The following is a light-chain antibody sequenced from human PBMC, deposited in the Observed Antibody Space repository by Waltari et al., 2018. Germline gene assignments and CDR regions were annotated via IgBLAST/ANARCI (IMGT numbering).Light chain of an antibody. Sequence: EIHMTQSPSSVSASVGDRVSMSCRASQDISTSLAWYQQKSGKPPSLLIYHSSTLQSGVPSRFSGAGTGTDFTLTINNLHPEEFATYFCQQGDTSPPTFGPGTKVELK. CDR1: QDISTS. J-gene: IGKJ1*01. CDR3: QQGDTSPPT. CDR2: HSS. V-gene: IGKV1-12*01.